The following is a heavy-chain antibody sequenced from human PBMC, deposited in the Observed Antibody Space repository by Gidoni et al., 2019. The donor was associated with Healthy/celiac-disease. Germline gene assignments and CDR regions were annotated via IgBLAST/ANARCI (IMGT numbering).Heavy chain of an antibody. D-gene: IGHD3-22*01. CDR3: ARTSLSGYSYYFDY. Sequence: QVQLQASGPGLVKPSETLSLTCTVSGGSISSYYWSWIRQPPGKGLEWIGYIYYSGSTNYNPSLKSRVTISVDTSKNQFSLKLSSVTAADTAVYYCARTSLSGYSYYFDYWGQGTLVTVSS. CDR2: IYYSGST. V-gene: IGHV4-59*08. CDR1: GGSISSYY. J-gene: IGHJ4*02.